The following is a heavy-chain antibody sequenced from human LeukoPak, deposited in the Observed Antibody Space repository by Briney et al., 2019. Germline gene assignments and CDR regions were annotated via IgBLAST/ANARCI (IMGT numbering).Heavy chain of an antibody. CDR3: ARAYNYGSGSYSAFPY. CDR1: GGSISSYF. J-gene: IGHJ4*02. CDR2: IYYSGST. D-gene: IGHD3-10*01. Sequence: KPSETLSLTCTVSGGSISSYFWSWIRQPPGKGLEWIGYIYYSGSTNYNYNPSLQSRVTLSVDTSKNHSSLKLSSVTAADTAVYYCARAYNYGSGSYSAFPYWGQGTLVTVSS. V-gene: IGHV4-59*01.